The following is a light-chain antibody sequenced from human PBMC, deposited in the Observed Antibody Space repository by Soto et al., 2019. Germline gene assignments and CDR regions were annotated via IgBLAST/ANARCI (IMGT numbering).Light chain of an antibody. J-gene: IGKJ2*01. CDR2: DAS. CDR3: EQRSIWPLYA. Sequence: EIVLTQSPATLSLSPGERATLSCRASQSVSDYLAWYQQKPGQAPRLLIYDASNRATGIPARFSGSGFGTDFTLTISSLEPEDFAVYYWEQRSIWPLYAFGQGTKV. V-gene: IGKV3-11*01. CDR1: QSVSDY.